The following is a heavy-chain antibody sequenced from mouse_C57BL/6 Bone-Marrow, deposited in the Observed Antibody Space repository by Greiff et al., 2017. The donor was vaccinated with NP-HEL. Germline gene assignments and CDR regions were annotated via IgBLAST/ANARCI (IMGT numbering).Heavy chain of an antibody. CDR3: ARSGIYYNFDY. V-gene: IGHV1-42*01. J-gene: IGHJ2*01. Sequence: EVQVVESGPELVKPGASVKISCKASGYSFTGYYMNWVKQSPEKSLEWIGEINPSTGGTPYNQKFKATATLTVDKSSSTAYMQLKSLTSEDSAVYYCARSGIYYNFDYWGQGTTLTVSS. CDR1: GYSFTGYY. CDR2: INPSTGGT. D-gene: IGHD1-1*01.